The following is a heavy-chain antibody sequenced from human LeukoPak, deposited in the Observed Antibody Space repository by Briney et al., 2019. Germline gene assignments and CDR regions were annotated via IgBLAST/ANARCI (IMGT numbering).Heavy chain of an antibody. Sequence: ASVKVSCKASGGTFSSYAISCVRQAPGQGLEWMGGIIPIFGTANYAQKFQGRVTITADESTSTAYMEPSSLRSEDTAVYYCARTYCSSTSCYWFDPWGQGTLVTVSS. CDR2: IIPIFGTA. D-gene: IGHD2-2*01. CDR3: ARTYCSSTSCYWFDP. CDR1: GGTFSSYA. V-gene: IGHV1-69*13. J-gene: IGHJ5*02.